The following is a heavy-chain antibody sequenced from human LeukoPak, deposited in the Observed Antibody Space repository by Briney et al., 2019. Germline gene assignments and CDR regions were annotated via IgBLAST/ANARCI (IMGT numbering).Heavy chain of an antibody. CDR2: ISYDGSNK. Sequence: PGGSLRLSCAASGFTFSSYGMHWVRQAPGKGLEWVAVISYDGSNKYYADSVKGRFTISRDNSKNTLYLQMNSLRAEDTAVYYCAKGAPEYYDFWSGSNDAFDIWGQGTMVTVSS. D-gene: IGHD3-3*01. CDR1: GFTFSSYG. J-gene: IGHJ3*02. CDR3: AKGAPEYYDFWSGSNDAFDI. V-gene: IGHV3-30*18.